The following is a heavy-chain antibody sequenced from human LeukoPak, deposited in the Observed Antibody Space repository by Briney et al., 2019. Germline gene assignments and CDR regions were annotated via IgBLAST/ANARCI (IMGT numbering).Heavy chain of an antibody. Sequence: PGGSLRLSCAASGFTFSDYYMSWVRQAPGKGLEWVSYISSSGSTTYYADSLKGRFTISRDNAKNSLYLQMNSLRADDTAVYYCARDNSNLDYWGQGTLVTVSS. CDR3: ARDNSNLDY. CDR2: ISSSGSTT. CDR1: GFTFSDYY. D-gene: IGHD4-23*01. V-gene: IGHV3-11*04. J-gene: IGHJ4*02.